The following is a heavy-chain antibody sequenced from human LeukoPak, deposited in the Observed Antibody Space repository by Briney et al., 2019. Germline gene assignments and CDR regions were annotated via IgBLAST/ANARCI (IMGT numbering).Heavy chain of an antibody. CDR2: INHSGNT. CDR1: GGSFSGYY. J-gene: IGHJ4*02. V-gene: IGHV4-34*01. Sequence: PSETLSLNCAVYGGSFSGYYWSWIRQPPGKGLEWTGEINHSGNTNCNPSLKSRVTISQDTSKNQFSLKLSSVTAADTAVYYCARGKYDSNGYYLDYWGQGSLVTVSS. CDR3: ARGKYDSNGYYLDY. D-gene: IGHD3-22*01.